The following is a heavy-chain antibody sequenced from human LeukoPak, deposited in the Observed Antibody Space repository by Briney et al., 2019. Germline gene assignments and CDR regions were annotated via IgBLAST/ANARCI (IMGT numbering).Heavy chain of an antibody. CDR2: IDPSGGST. V-gene: IGHV1-46*01. J-gene: IGHJ4*02. Sequence: ASVKVSCKASGYTFTNYYIHRVRQAPGQGLEWMGIIDPSGGSTAYAQKFQGRVTMTRDMSTSTVHMELRSLTSEDTAVYYCARNDQRGYNHGSPDYWGQGTLVIVSS. CDR1: GYTFTNYY. D-gene: IGHD5-18*01. CDR3: ARNDQRGYNHGSPDY.